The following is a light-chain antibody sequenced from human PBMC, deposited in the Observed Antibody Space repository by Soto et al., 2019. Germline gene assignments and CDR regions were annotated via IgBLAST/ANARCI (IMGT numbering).Light chain of an antibody. CDR2: DAS. CDR3: QQAASFPIT. CDR1: QSISNR. Sequence: DIQMTQSPSTLSASVRGGLPITCQASQSISNRLAWYQQKPGKAPKHLIYDASTLDSGAPSRFSGSGSGTEFTLSISSLQPDDFATYYCQQAASFPITFGQGTRLDIK. J-gene: IGKJ5*01. V-gene: IGKV1-5*01.